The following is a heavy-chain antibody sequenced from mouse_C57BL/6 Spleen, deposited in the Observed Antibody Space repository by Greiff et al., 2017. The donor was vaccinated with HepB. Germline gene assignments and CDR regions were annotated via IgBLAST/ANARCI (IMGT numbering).Heavy chain of an antibody. D-gene: IGHD2-3*01. CDR2: INYDGSST. CDR1: GFTFSDYY. J-gene: IGHJ3*01. CDR3: ARDWGGYDGYRFAY. Sequence: EVQLVESEGGLVQPGSSMKLSCTASGFTFSDYYMAWVRQVPEKGLEWVANINYDGSSTYYLDSLKSRFIISRDNAKNILYLQMSSLKSEDTATYYCARDWGGYDGYRFAYWGQGTLVTVSA. V-gene: IGHV5-16*01.